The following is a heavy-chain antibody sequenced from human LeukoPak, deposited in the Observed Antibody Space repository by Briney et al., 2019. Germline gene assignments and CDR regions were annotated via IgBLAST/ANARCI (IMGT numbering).Heavy chain of an antibody. CDR3: ARDGRSGWYTVY. J-gene: IGHJ4*02. CDR1: GFTVSSND. V-gene: IGHV3-66*01. CDR2: IYSGGST. D-gene: IGHD6-19*01. Sequence: GGSLRLSRADSGFTVSSNDMSWVRQAPGKGLEWVSVIYSGGSTYYADSVKGRFTISRDNSKNTLYLQMNSLRAEDTAVYYCARDGRSGWYTVYWGQGTLVTVSS.